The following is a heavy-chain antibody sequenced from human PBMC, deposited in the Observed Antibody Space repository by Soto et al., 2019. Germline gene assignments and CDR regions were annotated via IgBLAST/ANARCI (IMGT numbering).Heavy chain of an antibody. CDR2: IYYSGST. D-gene: IGHD2-2*01. CDR3: ARDGSTSEYYYYMDV. J-gene: IGHJ6*03. CDR1: GGSISSYY. Sequence: QVQLQESGPGLVKPSETLSLTCTVSGGSISSYYWSWIRQPPGKGLEWIGYIYYSGSTNYNPSLKSRVTISVDTYKNQFSLKLSSVTAADTAVYYCARDGSTSEYYYYMDVWGKGTTVTVSS. V-gene: IGHV4-59*01.